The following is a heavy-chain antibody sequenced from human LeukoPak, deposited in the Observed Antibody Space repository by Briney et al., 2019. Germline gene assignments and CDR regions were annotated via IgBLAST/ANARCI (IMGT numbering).Heavy chain of an antibody. V-gene: IGHV3-23*01. CDR3: AKFVRGGVRRPYYFDY. D-gene: IGHD3-10*01. Sequence: PGGSLRLSCAASGFTFSSYAMSWVRQAPGKGREWVSAIRGSGGSTYYADSVKGRFTISRDNSKNTLYLQMNSLRAEDTAVYYCAKFVRGGVRRPYYFDYWGQGTLVTVSS. CDR1: GFTFSSYA. J-gene: IGHJ4*02. CDR2: IRGSGGST.